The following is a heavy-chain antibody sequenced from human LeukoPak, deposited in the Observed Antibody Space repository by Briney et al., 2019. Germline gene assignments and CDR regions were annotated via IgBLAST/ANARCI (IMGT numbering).Heavy chain of an antibody. CDR2: ISSSGSST. Sequence: GGSLRLSCATSGFTFSDFYMSWIRQAPGKGLEWISYISSSGSSTNYADSVKGRFTIFRDNAKNSLYLQMNSLRAEDTAVYYCARDLIHRSGEANYWGWGTLVTVSS. J-gene: IGHJ4*02. V-gene: IGHV3-11*05. D-gene: IGHD3-22*01. CDR1: GFTFSDFY. CDR3: ARDLIHRSGEANY.